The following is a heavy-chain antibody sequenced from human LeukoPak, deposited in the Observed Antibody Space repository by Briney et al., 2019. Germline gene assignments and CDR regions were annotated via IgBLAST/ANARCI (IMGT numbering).Heavy chain of an antibody. J-gene: IGHJ3*02. CDR2: ISSSSSYI. CDR1: GFTFSSYS. CDR3: ARRTGTSGAFDI. Sequence: PGGSLRLSCAASGFTFSSYSMNWVRQAPGKGLEWVSSISSSSSYIYYADSVKGRFTISRDNAKNSLYLQMNSLRTEDTAVYYCARRTGTSGAFDIWGQGTMVTVSS. D-gene: IGHD1-1*01. V-gene: IGHV3-21*01.